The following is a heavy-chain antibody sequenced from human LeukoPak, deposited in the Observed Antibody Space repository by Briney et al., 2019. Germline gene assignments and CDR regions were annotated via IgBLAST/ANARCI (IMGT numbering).Heavy chain of an antibody. D-gene: IGHD4-11*01. CDR2: INTNTGNP. Sequence: ASVKVSCKASGYTFTSYGISWVRQATGQGLEWKGWINTNTGNPTYAQGFTGRFVFSLDTSVSTAYLQISSLKAEDTAVYYCAREVRAFDYWGQGTLVTVSS. J-gene: IGHJ4*02. CDR1: GYTFTSYG. CDR3: AREVRAFDY. V-gene: IGHV7-4-1*02.